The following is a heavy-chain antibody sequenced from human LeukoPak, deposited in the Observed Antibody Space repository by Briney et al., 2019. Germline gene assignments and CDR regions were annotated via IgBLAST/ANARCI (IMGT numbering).Heavy chain of an antibody. V-gene: IGHV3-7*01. CDR2: VKEEGSEK. J-gene: IGHJ3*02. D-gene: IGHD4-17*01. CDR3: ARDADYGDYSDSAFDI. CDR1: GFTFSRYW. Sequence: GGXLRLSCAASGFTFSRYWMSWVGQAQGKGLEWVANVKEEGSEKYYVDSVKGGFTISRDKAKNSLYLQMNSLRAEDTAVYYCARDADYGDYSDSAFDIWGQGTMVTVSS.